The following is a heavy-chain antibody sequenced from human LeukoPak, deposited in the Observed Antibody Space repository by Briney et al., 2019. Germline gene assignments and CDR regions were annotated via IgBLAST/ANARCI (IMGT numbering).Heavy chain of an antibody. CDR2: IYYSGST. Sequence: PSETLSLTCTVSDGSINSFYWSWIRQPPGKGLEWIGYIYYSGSTNYNPSLKSRVTISVDTSKNQFSLNLNSVTAADTAVYCARAVAYGIDTGYFDYWGQGTLVTVSS. CDR1: DGSINSFY. J-gene: IGHJ4*02. V-gene: IGHV4-59*01. D-gene: IGHD2-8*02. CDR3: ARAVAYGIDTGYFDY.